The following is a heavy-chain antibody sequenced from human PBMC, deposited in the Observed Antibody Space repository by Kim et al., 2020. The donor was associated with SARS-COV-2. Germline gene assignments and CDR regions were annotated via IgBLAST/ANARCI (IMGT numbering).Heavy chain of an antibody. CDR2: ISAYNGNT. CDR1: GYTFTSYG. Sequence: ASVKVSCKASGYTFTSYGISWVRQAPGQGLEWMGWISAYNGNTNYAQKLQGRVTMTTDTSTSTAYMELRSLRSDDTAVYYCAVPNCSGGSCHTSWYYYYGMDVWGQGTTVTVSS. CDR3: AVPNCSGGSCHTSWYYYYGMDV. J-gene: IGHJ6*02. D-gene: IGHD2-15*01. V-gene: IGHV1-18*01.